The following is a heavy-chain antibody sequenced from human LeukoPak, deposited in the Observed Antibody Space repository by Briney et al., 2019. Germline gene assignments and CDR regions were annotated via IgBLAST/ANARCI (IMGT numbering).Heavy chain of an antibody. J-gene: IGHJ6*02. CDR2: NIPILGIA. CDR1: GGTFSSYA. CDR3: ARAVVATIVSYYYGMDV. Sequence: SVKVSCTASGGTFSSYAISWVRQAPGQGLEWMGRNIPILGIANYAQKFQGRVTITADKSTSTAYMELSSLRSEDTAVYYCARAVVATIVSYYYGMDVWGQGTTVTVSS. D-gene: IGHD5-12*01. V-gene: IGHV1-69*04.